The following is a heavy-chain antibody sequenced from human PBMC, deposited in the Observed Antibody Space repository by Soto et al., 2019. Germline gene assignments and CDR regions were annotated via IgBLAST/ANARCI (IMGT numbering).Heavy chain of an antibody. CDR1: GFTFSSNG. Sequence: QVQLVESGGGVVQPGRSLRLSCAASGFTFSSNGMHWVRQAPGKGLGWVAVISNDGRNKYYADSVKGRFTISRDNSKNTLYLQMNSLRAEDTAVYYCAKDRRSDWCFDYWGQGTLVTVSS. D-gene: IGHD2-8*02. J-gene: IGHJ4*02. CDR3: AKDRRSDWCFDY. CDR2: ISNDGRNK. V-gene: IGHV3-30*18.